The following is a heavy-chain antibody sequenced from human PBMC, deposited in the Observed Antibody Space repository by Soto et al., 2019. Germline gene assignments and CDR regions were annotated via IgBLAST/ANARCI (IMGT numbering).Heavy chain of an antibody. J-gene: IGHJ4*02. CDR2: IYSKRDGGTT. CDR3: STLPSNDYHENGTYYPDFDH. Sequence: PGGSLRLSCAASGFTFNNAWMSWVRQAPGKGLEWVGRIYSKRDGGTTDYAAPVRGRFTISRDDSKNTLYLQMTSLKIEDTAVYYCSTLPSNDYHENGTYYPDFDHWGQGTLVTVSS. D-gene: IGHD3-22*01. CDR1: GFTFNNAW. V-gene: IGHV3-15*01.